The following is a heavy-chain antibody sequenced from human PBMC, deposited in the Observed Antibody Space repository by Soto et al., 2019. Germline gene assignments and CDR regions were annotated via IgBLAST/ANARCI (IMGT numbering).Heavy chain of an antibody. CDR2: IYYSGST. V-gene: IGHV4-59*01. CDR3: GRGADYYDRSGSRRKAPSDY. D-gene: IGHD3-22*01. Sequence: SETLSLTCTVSGGSISSYYWSWIRQPPGKGLEWIGYIYYSGSTNYNPSLMSRVTMSVDTSKNQFSLRLTSVTAADTAVYYCGRGADYYDRSGSRRKAPSDYWGQGTLVTVSS. CDR1: GGSISSYY. J-gene: IGHJ4*02.